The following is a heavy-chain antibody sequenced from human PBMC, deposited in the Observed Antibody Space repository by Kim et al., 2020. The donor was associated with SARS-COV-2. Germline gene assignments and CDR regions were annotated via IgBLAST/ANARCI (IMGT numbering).Heavy chain of an antibody. D-gene: IGHD3-22*01. V-gene: IGHV3-7*03. CDR2: IKQDGSEK. CDR1: GFTFSSYW. J-gene: IGHJ4*02. Sequence: GGSLRLSCAASGFTFSSYWMSWVRQAPGKGLEWVANIKQDGSEKYYVDSVKGRFTISRDNAKNSLYLQMNSLRAEDTAVYYCARALEMYYYDSMEYWGQGTLVTVSS. CDR3: ARALEMYYYDSMEY.